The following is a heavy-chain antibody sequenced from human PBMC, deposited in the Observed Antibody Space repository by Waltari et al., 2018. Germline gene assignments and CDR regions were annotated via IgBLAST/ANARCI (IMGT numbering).Heavy chain of an antibody. V-gene: IGHV3-30*02. CDR1: GFTFSSYG. D-gene: IGHD2-2*01. J-gene: IGHJ4*02. CDR3: AKSRYCSSTSCYYFDY. CDR2: IRYDGSNK. Sequence: QVQLVESGGGVVQPGGSLRLSCAVSGFTFSSYGMHWVRQAPGKGQEWVAFIRYDGSNKYYADSVKCRFTISRDNSKNTLYLQMNSRRAEDTAVYYCAKSRYCSSTSCYYFDYWGQGTLVTVSS.